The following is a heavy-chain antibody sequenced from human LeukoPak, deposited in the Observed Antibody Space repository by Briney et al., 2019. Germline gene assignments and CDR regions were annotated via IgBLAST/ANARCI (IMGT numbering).Heavy chain of an antibody. V-gene: IGHV3-7*01. CDR1: GFSMSVYW. D-gene: IGHD3-22*01. CDR2: VKQDGSER. Sequence: GRSLRLSCEASGFSMSVYWMSWVSQAPGKGRGWVGNVKQDGSERNYVGSEKGRFTFSRDSAKKSLYLQMNSLRAEDTAVYYCARDWGAYYHFFDYWGQGTLVTASS. J-gene: IGHJ4*02. CDR3: ARDWGAYYHFFDY.